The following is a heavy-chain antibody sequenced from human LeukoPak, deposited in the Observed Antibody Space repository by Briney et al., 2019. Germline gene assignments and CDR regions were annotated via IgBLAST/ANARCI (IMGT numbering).Heavy chain of an antibody. D-gene: IGHD6-13*01. CDR1: GYTFTSYY. V-gene: IGHV1-46*01. CDR2: INPSGGST. J-gene: IGHJ4*02. Sequence: ASVKVSCKASGYTFTSYYMHWVRQAPGQGLEWMGIINPSGGSTSYAQKFQGRVTMTRDTSTSTVYMELSSLRSEDTAVYYCARGSWVRPKVIAAAGPFDYWGQGTLVTVSS. CDR3: ARGSWVRPKVIAAAGPFDY.